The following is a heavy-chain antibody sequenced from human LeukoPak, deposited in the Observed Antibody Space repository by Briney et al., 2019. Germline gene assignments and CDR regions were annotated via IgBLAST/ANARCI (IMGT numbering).Heavy chain of an antibody. Sequence: PGGSLRLSCAASGFTFSSYAMSWIRQPPGKGLEWIGEINHSGATNSNPSLKSRLIISKDTSKKQLSLKLSSVTAADTAVYYCARVSPIDAAGTPYFDSWGQGTQVTVSS. CDR2: INHSGAT. D-gene: IGHD6-13*01. V-gene: IGHV4-34*01. CDR1: GFTFSSYA. J-gene: IGHJ4*02. CDR3: ARVSPIDAAGTPYFDS.